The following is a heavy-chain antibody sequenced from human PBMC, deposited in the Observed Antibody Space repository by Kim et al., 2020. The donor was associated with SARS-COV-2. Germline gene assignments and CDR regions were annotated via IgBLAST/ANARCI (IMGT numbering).Heavy chain of an antibody. V-gene: IGHV4-4*02. CDR2: IYHSGST. Sequence: SETLSLTCAVSGGSISSSNWWSWVRQPPGKGLEWIGEIYHSGSTNYNPSLKSRVTISVDKSKNQFSLKLSSVTAADTAVYYCARGNSGSYFYGMDVWGQGTTVTVSS. D-gene: IGHD1-26*01. CDR1: GGSISSSNW. J-gene: IGHJ6*02. CDR3: ARGNSGSYFYGMDV.